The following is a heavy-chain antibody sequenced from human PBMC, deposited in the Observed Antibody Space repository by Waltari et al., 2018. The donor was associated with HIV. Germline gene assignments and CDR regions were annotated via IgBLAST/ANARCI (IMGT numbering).Heavy chain of an antibody. CDR3: VKGVRYYGP. J-gene: IGHJ5*02. CDR2: IYMDDTA. D-gene: IGHD3-10*01. CDR1: ASGAANSY. Sequence: VVTGRGVIRPGGALRLCCSPVASGAANSYVTWLRLAPGRGLEGVSTIYMDDTAHYADSVKGRFVISRDKFRNTVNLLLNYLHFEDSATYFCVKGVRYYGPWGQGLPVTVS. V-gene: IGHV3-53*05.